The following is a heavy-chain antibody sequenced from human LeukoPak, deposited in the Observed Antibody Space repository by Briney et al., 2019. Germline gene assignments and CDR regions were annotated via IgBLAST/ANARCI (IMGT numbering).Heavy chain of an antibody. J-gene: IGHJ6*03. V-gene: IGHV4-39*02. Sequence: PSETLSLTCTVSGGSISSSSYYWGWIRQPPGKGLEWIGEIKPSGRTNYNPSLESRVTISVDTSKYHFSLKLSSVTAADTAVYYCARRDYLDHFYYIDVWDKGNTVTVSS. CDR1: GGSISSSSYY. CDR2: IKPSGRT. CDR3: ARRDYLDHFYYIDV. D-gene: IGHD3-10*01.